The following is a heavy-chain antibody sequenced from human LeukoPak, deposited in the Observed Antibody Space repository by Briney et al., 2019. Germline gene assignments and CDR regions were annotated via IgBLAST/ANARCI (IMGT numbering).Heavy chain of an antibody. V-gene: IGHV3-23*01. J-gene: IGHJ3*02. CDR1: GFTFSSDA. Sequence: PGGSQRLSCAASGFTFSSDAMSWVRQAPGKGLEWVSAISGSGGSTYYADSVKGRFTISRDNSKNTLYLQMNSLRAEDTAVYYCAKVIAVAAYAFDIWGQGTMVTVSS. D-gene: IGHD6-19*01. CDR2: ISGSGGST. CDR3: AKVIAVAAYAFDI.